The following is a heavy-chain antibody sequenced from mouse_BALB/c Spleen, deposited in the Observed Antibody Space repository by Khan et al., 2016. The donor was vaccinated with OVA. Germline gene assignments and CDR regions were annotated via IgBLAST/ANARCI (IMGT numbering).Heavy chain of an antibody. CDR1: GFNIKDYY. Sequence: EVQLQESGAELVRSGASVKLSCTASGFNIKDYYLHWVKQRPKQGLEWIGWIDPENGDTEYAPTFQGKATMTADTSSNTAYLQLSSLTSEDTAVYSCNRADVRFAYWGQGTLVTVSA. D-gene: IGHD3-3*01. CDR2: IDPENGDT. CDR3: NRADVRFAY. J-gene: IGHJ3*01. V-gene: IGHV14-4*02.